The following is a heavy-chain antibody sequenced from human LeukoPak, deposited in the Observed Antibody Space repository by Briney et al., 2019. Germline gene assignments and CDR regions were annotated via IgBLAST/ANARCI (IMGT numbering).Heavy chain of an antibody. D-gene: IGHD5-12*01. Sequence: GASVKVSCKASGGTFSSYTISWVRQAPGQGLEWMGRIIPILGIANYAQKFQGRVTITADKSTSTAYMELSSLRSEDTAVYYCAGLTDIVATDIDYWGQGTLVTVSS. CDR3: AGLTDIVATDIDY. CDR1: GGTFSSYT. V-gene: IGHV1-69*02. CDR2: IIPILGIA. J-gene: IGHJ4*02.